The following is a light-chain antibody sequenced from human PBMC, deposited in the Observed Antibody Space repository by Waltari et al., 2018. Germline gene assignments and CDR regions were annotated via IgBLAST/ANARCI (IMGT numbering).Light chain of an antibody. CDR2: ENT. V-gene: IGLV1-51*02. J-gene: IGLJ7*01. Sequence: QSVLTQPPSVSAPPGQRVTIPCSAGSSNIGTTYVSWYRQFPGTAPKLLIYENTERPSGIPGRFSGSKSGTAATLDITGLQAGDEADYYCGTWDSSLSGAVFGGGTHLTVL. CDR3: GTWDSSLSGAV. CDR1: SSNIGTTY.